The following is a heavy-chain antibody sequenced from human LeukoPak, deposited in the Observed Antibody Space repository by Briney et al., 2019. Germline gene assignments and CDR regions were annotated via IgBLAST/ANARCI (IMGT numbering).Heavy chain of an antibody. Sequence: SETLSLTCTVSGGSISSSIYYWGWIRQPPGKGLEWIGSLYYSGNIFYNPSLKSRVTISVDTSKNRFSLKLSSVTAADTAVYYCARGYDSSGYPFDYWGQGTLVTVSS. CDR3: ARGYDSSGYPFDY. V-gene: IGHV4-39*01. J-gene: IGHJ4*02. CDR2: LYYSGNI. CDR1: GGSISSSIYY. D-gene: IGHD3-22*01.